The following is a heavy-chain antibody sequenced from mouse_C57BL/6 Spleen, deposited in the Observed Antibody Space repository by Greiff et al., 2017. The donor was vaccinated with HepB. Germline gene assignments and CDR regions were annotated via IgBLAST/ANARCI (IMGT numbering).Heavy chain of an antibody. V-gene: IGHV1-42*01. D-gene: IGHD2-1*01. Sequence: EVQLQQSGPELVKPGASVKISCKASGYSFTGYYMNWVKQSPEKSLEWIGEINPSTGGTTYNQKFKAKATLTVDKSSSTAYMQLKSLTSEDSAVYYCARRLYYGNYGVAYWGQGTLVTVSA. CDR1: GYSFTGYY. CDR2: INPSTGGT. CDR3: ARRLYYGNYGVAY. J-gene: IGHJ3*01.